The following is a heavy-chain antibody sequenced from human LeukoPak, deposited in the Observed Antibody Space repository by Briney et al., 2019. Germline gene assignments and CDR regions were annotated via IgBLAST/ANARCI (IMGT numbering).Heavy chain of an antibody. D-gene: IGHD6-13*01. Sequence: GASVKVSCKASGYTFTSYGISWVRQAPGQGLEWMGWINPNSGGTNYAQKFQGRVTMTRDTSISTAYMELSRLRSDDTAVYYCASPLAAADTGFDYWGQGTLVTVSS. CDR2: INPNSGGT. V-gene: IGHV1-2*02. CDR3: ASPLAAADTGFDY. J-gene: IGHJ4*02. CDR1: GYTFTSYG.